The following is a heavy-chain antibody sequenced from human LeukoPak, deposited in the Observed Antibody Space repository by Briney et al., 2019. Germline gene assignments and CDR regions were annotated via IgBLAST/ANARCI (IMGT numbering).Heavy chain of an antibody. CDR2: IIPILGIA. CDR3: ARADSRDGLIDVYYYGMDV. D-gene: IGHD5-24*01. J-gene: IGHJ6*02. V-gene: IGHV1-69*04. Sequence: SVKVSCKASGYTFTGYYMHWVRQAPGQGLEWMGRIIPILGIANYAQKFQGRVTITADKSTSTAYMELSRLRSEDTAVYYCARADSRDGLIDVYYYGMDVWGQGTTVTVSS. CDR1: GYTFTGYY.